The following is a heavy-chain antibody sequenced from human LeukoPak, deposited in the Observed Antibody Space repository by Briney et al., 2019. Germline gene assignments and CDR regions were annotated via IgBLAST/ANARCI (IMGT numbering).Heavy chain of an antibody. V-gene: IGHV4-34*01. CDR1: GGSFSGSY. D-gene: IGHD3-10*01. CDR2: INHSGST. CDR3: ARGVGLLWFGSLLEFDP. J-gene: IGHJ5*02. Sequence: SETLSLPCAAYGGSFSGSYCSWIRQPPGTGLEWIGEINHSGSTNYNPSLTSRLTISVDTSKNLFSLNLSSVTAADTAVYYCARGVGLLWFGSLLEFDPWGQGTLVTVSS.